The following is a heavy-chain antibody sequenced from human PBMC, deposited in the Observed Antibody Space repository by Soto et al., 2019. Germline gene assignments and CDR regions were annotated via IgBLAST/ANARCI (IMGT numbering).Heavy chain of an antibody. CDR2: MNPNSGNT. CDR3: ARSDYCSSTSCYVETWFDP. Sequence: QVQLVQSGAEVKKPGASVKVSCKASGYTFTSYDIHWVRQATGHGLEWMGWMNPNSGNTGYAQKFQGRVTMTRNTSISTAYMELSSLRSEDTAVYYCARSDYCSSTSCYVETWFDPWGQGTLVTVSS. J-gene: IGHJ5*02. CDR1: GYTFTSYD. V-gene: IGHV1-8*01. D-gene: IGHD2-2*01.